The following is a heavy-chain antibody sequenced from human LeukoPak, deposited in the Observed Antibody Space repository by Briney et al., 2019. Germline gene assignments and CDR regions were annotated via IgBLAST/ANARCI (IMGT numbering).Heavy chain of an antibody. CDR2: IRGSGSTI. J-gene: IGHJ4*02. CDR1: GFTFSDYY. CDR3: ARVRSGYSHENYFDY. D-gene: IGHD5-18*01. V-gene: IGHV3-11*04. Sequence: GGSLRLSCAASGFTFSDYYMSWVRQAPGKGLEWVSYIRGSGSTIYYADSVKGRFTISRDNAKDSLYLQMNSLRAEDTAVYYCARVRSGYSHENYFDYWGQGTLVTVSS.